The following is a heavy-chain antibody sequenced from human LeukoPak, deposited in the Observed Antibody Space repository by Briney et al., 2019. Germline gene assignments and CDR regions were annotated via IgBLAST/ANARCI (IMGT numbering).Heavy chain of an antibody. CDR1: GFTFSSYS. CDR2: ISSSSSYI. Sequence: AGGSLRLSCAASGFTFSSYSMNWVRQAPGKGLEWVSSISSSSSYIYYADSVKGRFTISRDNAKNSLYLQMNSLRAEDTAVYYCAREGYYYDSSGYPIDYWGQGTLVTVSS. CDR3: AREGYYYDSSGYPIDY. D-gene: IGHD3-22*01. J-gene: IGHJ4*02. V-gene: IGHV3-21*01.